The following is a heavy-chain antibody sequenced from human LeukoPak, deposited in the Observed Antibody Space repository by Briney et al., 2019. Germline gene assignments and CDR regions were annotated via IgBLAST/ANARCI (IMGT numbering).Heavy chain of an antibody. Sequence: GSLRLSCAVSGGSILTTNWWSWVRQPPGKGLEWIGEVHLSGASNYNPSLKSRVSMSIDNSKNQLSLKLTSVTAADTAIYYCARESGAFCPFGFWGQGTLVTVSS. CDR3: ARESGAFCPFGF. CDR1: GGSILTTNW. V-gene: IGHV4-4*02. CDR2: VHLSGAS. J-gene: IGHJ4*02. D-gene: IGHD1-26*01.